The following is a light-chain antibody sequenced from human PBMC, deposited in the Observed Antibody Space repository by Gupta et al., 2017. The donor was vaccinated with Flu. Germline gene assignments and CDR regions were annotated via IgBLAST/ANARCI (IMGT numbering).Light chain of an antibody. CDR2: GAS. J-gene: IGKJ2*01. CDR1: QSVSSNY. V-gene: IGKV3-20*01. CDR3: QQYDNSPPT. Sequence: EIVLTQSPGTLSLSPGEGATLYCRASQSVSSNYLAWYQQKPGQAPRLLIYGASNRATGIPDRFSGSGSGTDFTLTISRLEPEDFAVYFCQQYDNSPPTFCQGTKLEIE.